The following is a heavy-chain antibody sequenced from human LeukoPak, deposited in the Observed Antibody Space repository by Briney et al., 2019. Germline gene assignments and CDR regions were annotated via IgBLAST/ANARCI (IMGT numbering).Heavy chain of an antibody. CDR1: GFTVSSNY. Sequence: PGGSLRLSCAAYGFTVSSNYMSWDRQAPGKGLEWVSVIYSGGSTYYADSVKGRFTISRDNSKNTLYLQMNSLRAEGTAVYYCAREPGQWLVRGGYFDYWGQGTLFTVSS. V-gene: IGHV3-53*01. CDR2: IYSGGST. D-gene: IGHD6-19*01. CDR3: AREPGQWLVRGGYFDY. J-gene: IGHJ4*02.